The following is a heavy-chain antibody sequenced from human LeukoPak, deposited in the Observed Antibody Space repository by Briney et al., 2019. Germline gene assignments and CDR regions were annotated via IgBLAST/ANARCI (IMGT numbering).Heavy chain of an antibody. Sequence: SETLSLTCNVSGDFISSSSYYWGWLRQPPGKGLEWIGSIYYRGNTFYNPSLQSRVAISIDSSKNHFSLKLTSVTAADTAVYYCARPYGPYRSSWYFDLWGRGTLVTVSP. D-gene: IGHD6-13*01. J-gene: IGHJ2*01. CDR1: GDFISSSSYY. CDR2: IYYRGNT. CDR3: ARPYGPYRSSWYFDL. V-gene: IGHV4-39*01.